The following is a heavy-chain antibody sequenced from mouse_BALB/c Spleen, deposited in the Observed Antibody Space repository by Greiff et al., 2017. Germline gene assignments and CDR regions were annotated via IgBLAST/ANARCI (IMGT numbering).Heavy chain of an antibody. V-gene: IGHV3-5*02. Sequence: EVKLVESGPGLVKPSQTVSLTCTVTGISITTGNYRWSWIRQFPGNKLEWIGYIYYSGTITYNPSLTSRTTITRDTSKNQFFLEMNSLTAEDTATYYCARARYDSAMDYWGQGTSVTVSS. CDR1: GISITTGNYR. CDR2: IYYSGTI. CDR3: ARARYDSAMDY. D-gene: IGHD2-14*01. J-gene: IGHJ4*01.